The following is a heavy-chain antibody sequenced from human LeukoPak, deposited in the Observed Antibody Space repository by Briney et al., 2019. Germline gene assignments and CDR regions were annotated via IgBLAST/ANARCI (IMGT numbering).Heavy chain of an antibody. V-gene: IGHV3-23*01. CDR3: AKDAFYCSSTSCYAFDY. Sequence: PGGSLRLSCAASGFTFSSYGMHWVRQAPGKGLEWVSAISGSGGSTYYADSVKGRFTISRGNSKNTLYLQMNSLRAEDTAVYYCAKDAFYCSSTSCYAFDYWGQGTLVTVSS. D-gene: IGHD2-2*01. CDR2: ISGSGGST. CDR1: GFTFSSYG. J-gene: IGHJ4*02.